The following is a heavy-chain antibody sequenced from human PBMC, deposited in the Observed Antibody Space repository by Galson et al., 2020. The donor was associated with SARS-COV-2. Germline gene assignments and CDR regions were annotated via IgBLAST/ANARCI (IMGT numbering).Heavy chain of an antibody. V-gene: IGHV4-38-2*02. CDR1: GYSISSGYY. CDR2: IYHSGRT. CDR3: ARDLHPTRITIFGVVIGFNFDY. J-gene: IGHJ4*02. Sequence: SETLSLPCTVSGYSISSGYYWGWIRQPPGQRPAWIGSIYHSGRTYYNPPPQSRVPISVDTSKNQFSLKLSSVTAADTAVYYCARDLHPTRITIFGVVIGFNFDYWGQVTLVTVSS. D-gene: IGHD3-3*01.